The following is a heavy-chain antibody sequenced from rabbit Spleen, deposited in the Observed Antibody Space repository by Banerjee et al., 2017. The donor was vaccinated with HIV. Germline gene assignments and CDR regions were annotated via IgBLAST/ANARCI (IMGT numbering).Heavy chain of an antibody. Sequence: EQLEESGGGLVKPEGSLTLTCKASGVSFSDKDVMCWVRQAPGKGLEWIASINSFTGRPVYATWAKGRFTVSKASWTTVTLQITSLTAADTASYFCARDLAGAVGWNFDLWGPGTLVTVS. J-gene: IGHJ4*01. CDR1: GVSFSDKDV. D-gene: IGHD4-1*01. CDR2: INSFTGRP. CDR3: ARDLAGAVGWNFDL. V-gene: IGHV1S45*01.